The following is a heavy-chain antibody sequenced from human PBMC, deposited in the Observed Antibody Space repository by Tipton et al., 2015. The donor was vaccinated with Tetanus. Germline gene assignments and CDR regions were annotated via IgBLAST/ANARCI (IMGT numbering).Heavy chain of an antibody. CDR1: GESVSGTY. CDR3: ARANYDFPKKGPFDF. J-gene: IGHJ4*02. V-gene: IGHV4-34*01. Sequence: TLSLTCGVSGESVSGTYWSWIRQSPGKGLEWIGEINHRGGATYSPSLKSRVTISVDTSKNQFSLNLTSVTAADTAVYFCARANYDFPKKGPFDFWGPGALVIVSS. CDR2: INHRGGA. D-gene: IGHD3-3*01.